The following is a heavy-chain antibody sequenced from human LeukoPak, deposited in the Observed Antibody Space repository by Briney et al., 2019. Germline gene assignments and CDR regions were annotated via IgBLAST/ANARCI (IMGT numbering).Heavy chain of an antibody. V-gene: IGHV3-11*04. D-gene: IGHD3-9*01. CDR1: GFTFSGYY. CDR2: ISSSGSTI. Sequence: PGGSLRLSCAASGFTFSGYYMSWIRQAPGKGLEWVSYISSSGSTIYYADSVKGRFTISRDNSNNTLYLQMNSLRAEDTAEYYCAKDKVLRYFDWLFDLDYWGQGTLVTVSS. CDR3: AKDKVLRYFDWLFDLDY. J-gene: IGHJ4*02.